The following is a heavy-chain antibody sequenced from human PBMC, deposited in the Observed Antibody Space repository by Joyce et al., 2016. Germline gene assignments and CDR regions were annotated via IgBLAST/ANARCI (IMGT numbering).Heavy chain of an antibody. J-gene: IGHJ4*02. CDR1: GLTLSNYG. CDR2: ISYDGMYK. CDR3: AKILTATYSSGWFLDY. Sequence: QVQLVESGGGVVQPGRSLRLSCAASGLTLSNYGVEWVRQAPGKGLEWVAVISYDGMYKYYADSVKGRFTISRDNSKNTVFLEMNSLRTEDTAVYYCAKILTATYSSGWFLDYWGQGTLVTVSS. V-gene: IGHV3-30*18. D-gene: IGHD6-25*01.